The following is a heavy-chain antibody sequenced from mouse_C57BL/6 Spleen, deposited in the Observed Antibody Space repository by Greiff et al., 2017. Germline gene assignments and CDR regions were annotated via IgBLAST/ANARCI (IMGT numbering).Heavy chain of an antibody. CDR1: GYAFSSYW. CDR3: ARVGDSSGYPFDY. CDR2: IYPGDGDT. J-gene: IGHJ2*01. V-gene: IGHV1-80*01. D-gene: IGHD3-2*02. Sequence: QVQLQQSGAELVKPGASVKISCKASGYAFSSYWMNWVKQRPGKGLEWIGQIYPGDGDTNYNGKFKGKATLTADKSSSTAYMQLSSLTSEDSAVYFCARVGDSSGYPFDYWGQGTTLTVSS.